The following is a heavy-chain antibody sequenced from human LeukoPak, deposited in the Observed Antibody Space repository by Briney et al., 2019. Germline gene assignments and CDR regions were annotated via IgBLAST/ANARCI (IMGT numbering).Heavy chain of an antibody. CDR3: AREPYCSSTSCPPADY. CDR1: GYTFTSYG. CDR2: ISAYNGNT. V-gene: IGHV1-18*04. Sequence: ASVKVSCKTSGYTFTSYGISWVRQAPGHGLEWMGWISAYNGNTNYAQKLQGRVTMTTDTSTSTAYMELRSLRSDDTAVYYCAREPYCSSTSCPPADYWGQGTLVTVSS. D-gene: IGHD2-2*01. J-gene: IGHJ4*02.